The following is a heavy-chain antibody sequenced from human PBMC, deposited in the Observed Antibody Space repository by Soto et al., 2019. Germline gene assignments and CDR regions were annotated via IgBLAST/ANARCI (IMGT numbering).Heavy chain of an antibody. CDR3: ARDQRIGYCSSTSCYRRDNWFDP. CDR2: ISAYNGNT. V-gene: IGHV1-18*01. CDR1: GYTFTSYG. Sequence: GASVKVSCKASGYTFTSYGISWVRQAPGQGLEWMGWISAYNGNTNHAQKLQGRVTMTTDTSTSTAYMELRSLRSDDTAVYYCARDQRIGYCSSTSCYRRDNWFDPWGQGTLVTVSS. D-gene: IGHD2-2*02. J-gene: IGHJ5*02.